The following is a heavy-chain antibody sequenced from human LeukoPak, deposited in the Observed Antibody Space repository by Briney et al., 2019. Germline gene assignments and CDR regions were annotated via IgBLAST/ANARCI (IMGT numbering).Heavy chain of an antibody. Sequence: GGSLRLSCAASGFTFSSYAMSWVRQAPGKGLEWVSAISGSGGSTYYADSVKGRFTISRDNSKNTLYLQMNSLRAEDTAVYYCAKDRIRLNVDTAMVTSFDYWGQGTLVTVSS. D-gene: IGHD5-18*01. J-gene: IGHJ4*02. CDR1: GFTFSSYA. CDR3: AKDRIRLNVDTAMVTSFDY. V-gene: IGHV3-23*01. CDR2: ISGSGGST.